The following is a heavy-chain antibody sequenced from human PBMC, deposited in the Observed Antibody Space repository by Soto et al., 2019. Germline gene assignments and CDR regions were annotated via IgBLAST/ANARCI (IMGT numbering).Heavy chain of an antibody. CDR3: ARGGDVNYSHGMDV. CDR2: ISAYNGKP. J-gene: IGHJ6*02. CDR1: GYTFTSYG. Sequence: QVQLVQSGGEVKKPGASVKLSCTASGYTFTSYGISWVRQAPGQGLEWMGWISAYNGKPNYAQNVQGRVTMTTDTSTRTAYMDLRSLTSDDTAVYYCARGGDVNYSHGMDVWGQGTTVTVSS. V-gene: IGHV1-18*01. D-gene: IGHD5-12*01.